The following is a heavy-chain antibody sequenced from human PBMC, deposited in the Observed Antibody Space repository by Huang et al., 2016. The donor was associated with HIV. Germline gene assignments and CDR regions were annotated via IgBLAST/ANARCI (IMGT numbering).Heavy chain of an antibody. Sequence: QIQLAQSGAEVKKPGASVKVSCKASGYTFTNYDINWVRQASGHGREWMGWMNHKSGNVGYTKKFQGRVAILRNSSINTSYLEVTSLTSEDTAVYYCARGFGINYNHEAFDVWGQGTMVTVSS. CDR2: MNHKSGNV. V-gene: IGHV1-8*01. CDR1: GYTFTNYD. D-gene: IGHD3-10*01. CDR3: ARGFGINYNHEAFDV. J-gene: IGHJ3*01.